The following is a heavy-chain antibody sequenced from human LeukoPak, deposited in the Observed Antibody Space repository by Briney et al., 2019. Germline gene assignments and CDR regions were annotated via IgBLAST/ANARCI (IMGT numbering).Heavy chain of an antibody. CDR3: ARKIITMIVVADDAFDI. Sequence: SETLSLTCAVSGYSIRIGYYWGWIRQPPGKGLEWIGSIYHSGSTYYNPSLKSRVTISVDTSKNQFSLKLSSVTAADTAVYYCARKIITMIVVADDAFDIWGQGTMVTVAS. CDR1: GYSIRIGYY. V-gene: IGHV4-38-2*01. J-gene: IGHJ3*02. CDR2: IYHSGST. D-gene: IGHD3-22*01.